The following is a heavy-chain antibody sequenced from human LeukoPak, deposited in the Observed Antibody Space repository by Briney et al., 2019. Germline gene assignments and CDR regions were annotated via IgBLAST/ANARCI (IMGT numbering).Heavy chain of an antibody. CDR1: GFTFSSYG. CDR3: ARDGSPGYNWNYFHYYYYGMDV. D-gene: IGHD1-7*01. Sequence: GGSLRLSCAASGFTFSSYGMHWVRQAPGKGLEWVAVIWYDGSNKYYADSVKGRFTISRDNSKNTLYLQMNSLRAEDTAVYYCARDGSPGYNWNYFHYYYYGMDVWGQGTTATVSS. J-gene: IGHJ6*02. CDR2: IWYDGSNK. V-gene: IGHV3-33*01.